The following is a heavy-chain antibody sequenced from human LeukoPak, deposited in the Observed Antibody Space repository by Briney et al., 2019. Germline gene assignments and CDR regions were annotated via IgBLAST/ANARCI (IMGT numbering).Heavy chain of an antibody. CDR2: ISGSGGST. Sequence: PGGSLRLSCAASGFTFVGYWMSWVRQAPGKGLEWVSAISGSGGSTYYADSVKGRFTISRDNSKNTLYLQMNSLRAEDTAVYYCARRAGAYSHPYDYWGQGTLVTVSS. CDR3: ARRAGAYSHPYDY. V-gene: IGHV3-23*01. J-gene: IGHJ4*02. D-gene: IGHD4/OR15-4a*01. CDR1: GFTFVGYW.